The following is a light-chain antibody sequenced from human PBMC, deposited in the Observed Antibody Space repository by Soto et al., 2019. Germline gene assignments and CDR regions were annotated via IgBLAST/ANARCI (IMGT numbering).Light chain of an antibody. Sequence: QSVLPQPASASGSRGQSIIISCVGRNTDVGQDKSVSWYQQGPGKAPKLLIFEVTNRPSGVSNRFSGSRSGNAASLTISGLQPDDEGDYFCVSYADSDTLVVGTGSKVAVL. CDR1: NTDVGQDKS. CDR2: EVT. V-gene: IGLV2-14*01. J-gene: IGLJ1*01. CDR3: VSYADSDTLV.